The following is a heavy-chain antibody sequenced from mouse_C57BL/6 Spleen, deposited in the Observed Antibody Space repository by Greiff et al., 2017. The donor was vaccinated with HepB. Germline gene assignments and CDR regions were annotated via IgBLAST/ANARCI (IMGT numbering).Heavy chain of an antibody. CDR1: GYTFTSYW. CDR3: ARPPLYDYDEVWFAY. D-gene: IGHD2-4*01. J-gene: IGHJ3*01. CDR2: IHPNSGST. V-gene: IGHV1-64*01. Sequence: QVQLQQPGAELVKPGASVKLSCKASGYTFTSYWMHWVKLRPGQGLEWIGMIHPNSGSTNYNEKFKSKATLTVDKSSSTAYMQLSSLTSEDSAVYYCARPPLYDYDEVWFAYWGQGTLVTVSA.